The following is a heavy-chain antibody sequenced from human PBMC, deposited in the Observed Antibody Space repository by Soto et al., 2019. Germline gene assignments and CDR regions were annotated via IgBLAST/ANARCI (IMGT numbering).Heavy chain of an antibody. CDR2: INSDGSVS. V-gene: IGHV3-74*02. Sequence: EVQLVESGGGLVQPGGSLRLSCAASGFTFSNYWMYWVRQAPGKGLEWVSRINSDGSVSSYADSVKGRLTISRDNVKNTLYLQMDSLRAEDTALYYCARGECVGGTCYSLAGSFYYYMDVWGKGTTVTVFS. J-gene: IGHJ6*03. CDR3: ARGECVGGTCYSLAGSFYYYMDV. CDR1: GFTFSNYW. D-gene: IGHD2-15*01.